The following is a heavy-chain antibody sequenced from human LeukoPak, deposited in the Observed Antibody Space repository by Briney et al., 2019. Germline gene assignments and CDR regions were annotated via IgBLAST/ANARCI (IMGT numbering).Heavy chain of an antibody. CDR1: GFTFSSYS. D-gene: IGHD4-17*01. CDR3: ARTSSVTPTPTFDS. Sequence: GGSLRLSCAASGFTFSSYSMNWVRQAPGKGLEWVSSISSSGNFIYYPDSMRGRFTISRDNAKNSLFLQMNSLRAEDTAIYYCARTSSVTPTPTFDSWGQGTLVTVSP. J-gene: IGHJ4*02. CDR2: ISSSGNFI. V-gene: IGHV3-21*01.